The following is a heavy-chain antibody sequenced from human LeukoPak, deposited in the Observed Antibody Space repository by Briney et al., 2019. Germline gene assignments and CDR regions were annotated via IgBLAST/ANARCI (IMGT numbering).Heavy chain of an antibody. CDR2: ISYDGTNK. CDR3: ARSPATSSDY. J-gene: IGHJ4*02. V-gene: IGHV3-30-3*01. Sequence: GGSLRLSCAASGFTFSTYVMHWVRQAPGKGLEWVAVISYDGTNKYYADSVKGRLTISRDNSKNTLYLQMNSLRAEDTAVYYCARSPATSSDYWGQGSLVTVSS. CDR1: GFTFSTYV. D-gene: IGHD2-2*01.